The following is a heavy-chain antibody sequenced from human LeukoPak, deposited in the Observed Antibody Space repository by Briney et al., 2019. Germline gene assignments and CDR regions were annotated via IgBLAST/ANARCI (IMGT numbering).Heavy chain of an antibody. CDR3: AKHPKYRGDCDGSFDY. V-gene: IGHV3-23*01. CDR1: GFTFSSYA. Sequence: GGSLRLSCAASGFTFSSYAMSWVRQAPGTGLEWVSAISGSGGSTYYADSVKGRFTISRDNSKNTLYLQMNSLRAEDTAVYYCAKHPKYRGDCDGSFDYWGQGTLVTVSS. J-gene: IGHJ4*02. D-gene: IGHD2-21*02. CDR2: ISGSGGST.